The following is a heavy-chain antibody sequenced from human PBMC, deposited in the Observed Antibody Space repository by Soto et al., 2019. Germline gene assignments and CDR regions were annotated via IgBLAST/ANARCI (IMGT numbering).Heavy chain of an antibody. CDR2: IYYSGNT. D-gene: IGHD5-18*01. CDR1: GGSISSGGYY. J-gene: IGHJ4*02. V-gene: IGHV4-31*03. CDR3: ARDSAGTAMTFDY. Sequence: QVQLQESGPGLVKPSQTLSLTCTVSGGSISSGGYYWSWIRQHPGKGLEWIGYIYYSGNTYYNPSLKSRVAXSXDXSKNQFSLKLSSVTAADTAVYYCARDSAGTAMTFDYWGQGTLVTVSS.